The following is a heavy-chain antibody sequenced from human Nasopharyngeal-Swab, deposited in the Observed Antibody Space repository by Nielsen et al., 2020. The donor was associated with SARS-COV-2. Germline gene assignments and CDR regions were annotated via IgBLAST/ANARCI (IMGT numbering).Heavy chain of an antibody. V-gene: IGHV3-30*03. Sequence: GESLKISCAASGFTFSSYGMHWVRQAPGKGLEWVAVISYDGSNKNYADSVKGRFTISRDNAKNTLFLQMNSLRAEDTAVYYCARVLDYYDSSGYDTWDVFALWGQGTMVTVSS. CDR3: ARVLDYYDSSGYDTWDVFAL. J-gene: IGHJ3*01. D-gene: IGHD3-22*01. CDR1: GFTFSSYG. CDR2: ISYDGSNK.